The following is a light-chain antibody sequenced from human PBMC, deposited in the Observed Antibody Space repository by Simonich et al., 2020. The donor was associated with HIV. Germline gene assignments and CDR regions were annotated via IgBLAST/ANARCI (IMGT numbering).Light chain of an antibody. Sequence: IVMTQSPLSLPVTPGEPASISCRSSQSLLGNNGLNYLDWYLQKPGLAPQLLIYLGSNRASGVPDRFSGSGSGTDFTLKISRVEAEDVGVYYCMQALQTPFTFGPWTKVDIK. V-gene: IGKV2-28*01. J-gene: IGKJ3*01. CDR3: MQALQTPFT. CDR2: LGS. CDR1: QSLLGNNGLNY.